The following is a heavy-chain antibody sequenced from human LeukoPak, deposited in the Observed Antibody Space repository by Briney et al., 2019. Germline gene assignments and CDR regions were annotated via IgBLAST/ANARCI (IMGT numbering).Heavy chain of an antibody. V-gene: IGHV3-30*04. J-gene: IGHJ4*02. D-gene: IGHD1-7*01. CDR1: GFTFSSYA. CDR3: ARDGLPGTDNCEFDY. CDR2: ISSSGTYK. Sequence: GGSLRLSCAASGFTFSSYALHWVRQAPGKGLEWVAVISSSGTYKYYADSVKGRFTVSRDSSKKTLYLQMDSLTPEDTAVYFCARDGLPGTDNCEFDYWGQGTLVTVSS.